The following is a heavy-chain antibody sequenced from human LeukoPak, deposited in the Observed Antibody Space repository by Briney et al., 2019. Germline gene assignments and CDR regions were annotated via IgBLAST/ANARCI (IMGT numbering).Heavy chain of an antibody. Sequence: SETLSLTCTVSGGSISSYYWSWIRQPPGKGLEWIGYIYYSGSTNYNPSLKSRVTISVDTSKNQFSLKLSSVTAADTAVYYCARVQKGYYYGSGTLDYWGQGTLVTVSS. V-gene: IGHV4-59*01. J-gene: IGHJ4*02. CDR2: IYYSGST. CDR1: GGSISSYY. D-gene: IGHD3-10*01. CDR3: ARVQKGYYYGSGTLDY.